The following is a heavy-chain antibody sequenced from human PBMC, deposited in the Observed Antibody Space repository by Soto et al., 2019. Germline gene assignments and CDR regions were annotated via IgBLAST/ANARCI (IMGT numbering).Heavy chain of an antibody. Sequence: SEPLSLTFAVYGGSFSVYYWSWIRQPPGKGLEWIGEINHSGSTNYNPSLKSRVTISVDTSKNQFSLKLSSVTAADTAGYYCARRGAARILRGYYYGMDVWGKGNKVT. CDR3: ARRGAARILRGYYYGMDV. J-gene: IGHJ6*04. D-gene: IGHD6-6*01. CDR2: INHSGST. CDR1: GGSFSVYY. V-gene: IGHV4-34*01.